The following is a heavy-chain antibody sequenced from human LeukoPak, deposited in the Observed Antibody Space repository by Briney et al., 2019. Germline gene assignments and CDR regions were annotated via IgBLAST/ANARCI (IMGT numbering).Heavy chain of an antibody. J-gene: IGHJ4*02. Sequence: GGPLRLSCAASGFTFSSYAMSWVRQAPGKGLEWVSAISGSGGSTYYADSVRGRFAISRDKSKNTLYLQMNSLRAEDTAVYYCAKDQGELPSSYFDYWGQGTLVTVSS. D-gene: IGHD1-26*01. CDR3: AKDQGELPSSYFDY. CDR2: ISGSGGST. CDR1: GFTFSSYA. V-gene: IGHV3-23*01.